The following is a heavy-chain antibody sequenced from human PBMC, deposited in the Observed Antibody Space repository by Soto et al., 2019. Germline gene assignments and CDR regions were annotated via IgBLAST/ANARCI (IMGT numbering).Heavy chain of an antibody. V-gene: IGHV4-4*09. D-gene: IGHD3-10*01. CDR2: IYNSGST. CDR3: ARRASYGSGNYYLSPFDS. Sequence: SETLSLTCAVSGGSISGDYWSWIRQPPGKGLEWLGDIYNSGSTNYNPSLKSRVTLSVDTSKNQFSLKLSSVTAADTAVYYCARRASYGSGNYYLSPFDSWGQGTLVTVSS. J-gene: IGHJ4*02. CDR1: GGSISGDY.